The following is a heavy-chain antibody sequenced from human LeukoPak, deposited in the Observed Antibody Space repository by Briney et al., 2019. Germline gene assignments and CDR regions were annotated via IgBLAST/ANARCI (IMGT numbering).Heavy chain of an antibody. CDR1: GFTFSSYA. CDR3: AKVVVGDYSLKNYYYGMDV. Sequence: GGSLRLSWAASGFTFSSYAMSWVRQAPGKGLEWVSAISGSGGSTYYADSVKGRFTISRDNSKNTLYLQMNSLRADDTAVYYCAKVVVGDYSLKNYYYGMDVWGQGTTVTVSS. J-gene: IGHJ6*02. D-gene: IGHD2-21*01. CDR2: ISGSGGST. V-gene: IGHV3-23*01.